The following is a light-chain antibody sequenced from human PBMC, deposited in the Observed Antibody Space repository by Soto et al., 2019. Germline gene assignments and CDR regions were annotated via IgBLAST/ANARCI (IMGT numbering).Light chain of an antibody. V-gene: IGKV3-20*01. CDR1: QSVTSK. CDR3: QQYGGSPIT. J-gene: IGKJ5*01. CDR2: GAS. Sequence: EVVLTQSPGTLSLSPGDRATLSCGASQSVTSKLAWYQQKPGQAPRLLISGASNRATGIPDRFSGSGSGTDFTLTISRLEPDDFALYFCQQYGGSPITSGLGTRLEI.